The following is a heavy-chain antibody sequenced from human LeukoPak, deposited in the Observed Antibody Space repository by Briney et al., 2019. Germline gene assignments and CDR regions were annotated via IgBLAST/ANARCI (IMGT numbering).Heavy chain of an antibody. CDR3: ARDFYDTSGYYYDY. CDR1: GFTFSRYS. CDR2: ISGSSSYK. Sequence: GGSLRLSCAASGFTFSRYSMNWVRQAPGKGLEWVSSISGSSSYKYYADSVKGRFTISRDNAKNSLYLQMNSLRAEDAAVYYCARDFYDTSGYYYDYWGQGTLVTVSS. J-gene: IGHJ4*02. V-gene: IGHV3-21*01. D-gene: IGHD3-22*01.